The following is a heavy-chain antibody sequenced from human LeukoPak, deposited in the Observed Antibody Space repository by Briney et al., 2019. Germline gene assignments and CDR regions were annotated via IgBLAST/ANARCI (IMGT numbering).Heavy chain of an antibody. CDR3: ARVGYGXGSYYKDY. J-gene: IGHJ4*02. V-gene: IGHV4-59*01. Sequence: SETLSLTCTVSGGSISSYYWSWIRQPPGKGLEWIGYIYYSGSTNYNPSLKSRVTISVDTSKNQFSLKLSSVTAADTAVYYCARVGYGXGSYYKDYWGQGTLVTVSS. CDR2: IYYSGST. D-gene: IGHD3-10*01. CDR1: GGSISSYY.